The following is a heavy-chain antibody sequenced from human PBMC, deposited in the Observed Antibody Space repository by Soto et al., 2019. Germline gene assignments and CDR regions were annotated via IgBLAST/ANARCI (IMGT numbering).Heavy chain of an antibody. J-gene: IGHJ6*03. Sequence: GGSLRLSCAASGFTFTSYAMNWVRQAPGKGLEWVSAVSGSSGSTYYADSVKGRFTISRDNSKNTLFLQMNSLRGEDTAVYYCAKTPRGEGYYYYYMDVWGKGTTVTVSS. CDR1: GFTFTSYA. V-gene: IGHV3-23*01. CDR3: AKTPRGEGYYYYYMDV. CDR2: VSGSSGST. D-gene: IGHD3-10*01.